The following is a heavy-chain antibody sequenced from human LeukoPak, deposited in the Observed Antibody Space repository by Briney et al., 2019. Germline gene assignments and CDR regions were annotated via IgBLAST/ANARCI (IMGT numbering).Heavy chain of an antibody. V-gene: IGHV1-2*02. J-gene: IGHJ4*02. CDR2: INPNSGGT. CDR3: ARDPRDYVWGSYLPYFDY. Sequence: GASVKVSCKPSGYTFSDHYMHWVRQAPGQGLEWMGWINPNSGGTNYAQKFQGRVTMTRDTSISTAYMELSRLRSDDTAVYYCARDPRDYVWGSYLPYFDYWGQGTLVTVSS. CDR1: GYTFSDHY. D-gene: IGHD3-16*02.